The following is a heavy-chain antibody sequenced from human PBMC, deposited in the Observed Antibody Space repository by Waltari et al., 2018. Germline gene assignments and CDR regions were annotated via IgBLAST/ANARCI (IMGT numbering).Heavy chain of an antibody. D-gene: IGHD6-13*01. V-gene: IGHV1-8*03. CDR3: ARGRRRAGFDY. CDR2: VNPNSSKP. CDR1: GYTFTSYD. J-gene: IGHJ4*02. Sequence: QVQLVQSGAEVKKPGASVKVSCKASGYTFTSYDINWVRQATGQGLEWMGWVNPNSSKPGYARKFQGRITITRNTSISTGYMELSSLRSEDTAVYYCARGRRRAGFDYWGQGTLVTVSS.